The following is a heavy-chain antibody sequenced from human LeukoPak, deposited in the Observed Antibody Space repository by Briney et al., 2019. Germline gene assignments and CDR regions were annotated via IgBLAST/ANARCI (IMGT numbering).Heavy chain of an antibody. CDR3: ARVVVVAATRAYYYYYYYMDV. CDR1: GGSFSGYY. D-gene: IGHD2-15*01. J-gene: IGHJ6*03. CDR2: INHSGST. V-gene: IGHV4-34*01. Sequence: SETLSLTCAVYGGSFSGYYWSWIRQPPGKGLEWIGEINHSGSTNYNPSLKSRVTISVDTSKNQFSLKLSSVTAADTAVYYCARVVVVAATRAYYYYYYYMDVWGKGTTVTVSS.